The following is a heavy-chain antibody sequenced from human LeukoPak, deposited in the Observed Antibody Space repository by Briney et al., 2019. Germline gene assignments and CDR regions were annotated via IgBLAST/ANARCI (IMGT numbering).Heavy chain of an antibody. CDR2: IYYSGST. CDR3: AYPGGGDYQSGFDI. D-gene: IGHD4-17*01. Sequence: PSETLSLTCTVSGGSISSGDYYWSWIRQPPGKGLEWIGYIYYSGSTYYNPSLKSRVTISVDTSKNQFSLKLTSVTAADTAVYYCAYPGGGDYQSGFDIWGQGTMVTVSS. V-gene: IGHV4-30-4*01. CDR1: GGSISSGDYY. J-gene: IGHJ3*02.